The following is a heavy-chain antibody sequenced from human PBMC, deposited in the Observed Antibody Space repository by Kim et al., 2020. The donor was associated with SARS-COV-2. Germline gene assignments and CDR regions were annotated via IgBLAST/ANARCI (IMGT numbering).Heavy chain of an antibody. J-gene: IGHJ5*02. CDR3: ARERKFIAAGVDP. CDR1: GFTFSSYG. D-gene: IGHD6-6*01. CDR2: IWYDGSNK. V-gene: IGHV3-33*01. Sequence: GGSLRLSCAASGFTFSSYGMHWVRQAPGKGLEWVAVIWYDGSNKYYADSVKGRFTISRDNSKNTLYLQMNSLRAEDTAVYYCARERKFIAAGVDPWGQGTLVTVSS.